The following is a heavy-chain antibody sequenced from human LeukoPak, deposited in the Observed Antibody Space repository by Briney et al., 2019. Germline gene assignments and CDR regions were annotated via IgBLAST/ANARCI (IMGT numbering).Heavy chain of an antibody. CDR2: INPSGGST. Sequence: ASVKVSCKASGYTFTSYYMHWVRHAPRQGLEWMGIINPSGGSTSYAQKFQGRVSMTRDTSTSTVYMDLSSLRSEDTAVYYCARAWYYFGSGSYSGYYGMDVWGQGTTVTVSS. V-gene: IGHV1-46*01. J-gene: IGHJ6*02. CDR3: ARAWYYFGSGSYSGYYGMDV. CDR1: GYTFTSYY. D-gene: IGHD3-10*01.